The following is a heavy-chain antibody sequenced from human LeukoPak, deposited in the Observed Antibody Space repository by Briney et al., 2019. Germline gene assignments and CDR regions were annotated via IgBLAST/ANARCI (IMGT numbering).Heavy chain of an antibody. CDR2: IIPIFGTA. CDR3: ARESLLRDYYDSSGYYYFDY. J-gene: IGHJ4*02. CDR1: GGTFSRYA. V-gene: IGHV1-69*13. D-gene: IGHD3-22*01. Sequence: SVKVSCKASGGTFSRYATSWVRQAPGQGLEWMGGIIPIFGTANYAQKFQGRVTITADESTSTAYMELSGLRSEDTAVYYCARESLLRDYYDSSGYYYFDYWGPGTLVTVSS.